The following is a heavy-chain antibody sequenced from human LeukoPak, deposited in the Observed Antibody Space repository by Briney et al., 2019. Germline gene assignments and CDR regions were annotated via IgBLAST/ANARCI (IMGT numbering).Heavy chain of an antibody. CDR1: GFTYSRYW. V-gene: IGHV3-74*01. Sequence: GGSLRLTCAASGFTYSRYWMHWVRQVPGKGLVWVARIKGDESYTFYADSVKGRFTISRDNAKNTLYLQMNSLRAADTAVYYGESQADSPYGDYNWGPGTLVTVSS. D-gene: IGHD4-17*01. J-gene: IGHJ4*02. CDR2: IKGDESYT. CDR3: ESQADSPYGDYN.